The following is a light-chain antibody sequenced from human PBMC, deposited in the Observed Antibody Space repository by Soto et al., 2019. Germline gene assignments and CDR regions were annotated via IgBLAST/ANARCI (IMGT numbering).Light chain of an antibody. CDR2: DGS. CDR1: QSLNIY. Sequence: EIVLTQSPATLSLSPGERDTLSCRASQSLNIYLAWYQQKPGQAPRLLIYDGSIRATGIPARFSGSGSGTDFTLTISSLEPEDFAVYYCQQRYSWPLTFGGGTEVEIK. V-gene: IGKV3-11*01. J-gene: IGKJ4*01. CDR3: QQRYSWPLT.